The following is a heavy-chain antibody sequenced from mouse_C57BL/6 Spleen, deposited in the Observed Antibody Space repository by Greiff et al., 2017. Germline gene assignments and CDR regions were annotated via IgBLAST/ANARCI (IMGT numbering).Heavy chain of an antibody. CDR3: ARDPLYGNYGAMDY. J-gene: IGHJ4*01. V-gene: IGHV5-4*01. CDR1: GFTFSSYA. D-gene: IGHD2-1*01. CDR2: ISDGGSYT. Sequence: EVQLVESGGGLVKPGGSLKLSCAASGFTFSSYAMSWVRQTPEKRLEWVATISDGGSYTYYPDNVKGRFTISRDNAKNNLYLQMSHLKSEDTAMYYCARDPLYGNYGAMDYWGQGTSVTVSS.